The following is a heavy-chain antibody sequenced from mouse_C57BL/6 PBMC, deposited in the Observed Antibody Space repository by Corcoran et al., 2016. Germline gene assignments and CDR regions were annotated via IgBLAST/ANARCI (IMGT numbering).Heavy chain of an antibody. CDR3: ARGTTGYFFFAY. D-gene: IGHD1-1*01. V-gene: IGHV1-26*01. CDR1: GYTFTDYY. J-gene: IGHJ3*01. Sequence: EVQLQQSGPELVKPGASVKISCKASGYTFTDYYMNWGKQSHGKSLEWIGDINPKNGGTSYNQKFKGKATLTVDKSSSTAYMELRSLTSEDSAVYYCARGTTGYFFFAYWGQGTLVTVSA. CDR2: INPKNGGT.